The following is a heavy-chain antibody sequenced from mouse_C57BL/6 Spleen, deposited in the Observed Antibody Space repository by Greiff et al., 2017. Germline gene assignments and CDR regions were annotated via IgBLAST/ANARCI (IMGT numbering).Heavy chain of an antibody. CDR3: ARQGMSTSGAMDY. CDR1: GFTFSDYY. Sequence: EVMLVESGGGLVQPGGFLKLSRAASGFTFSDYYMYWVRQTPEKRLEWVAYISNGGGSTYYPDTVKGRFTISRDNAKNTLYLQMSRLKSEDTAMYYCARQGMSTSGAMDYWGQGTSVTVSS. CDR2: ISNGGGST. J-gene: IGHJ4*01. V-gene: IGHV5-12*01. D-gene: IGHD2-4*01.